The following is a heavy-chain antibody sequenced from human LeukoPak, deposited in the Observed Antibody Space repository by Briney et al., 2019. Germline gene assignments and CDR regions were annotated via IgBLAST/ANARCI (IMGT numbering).Heavy chain of an antibody. CDR2: ISSSSSYI. Sequence: GRSLRLSCAASGFTFSSYSMNWVRQAPGKGLEWVSSISSSSSYIYYADSVKGRFTISRDNAKNSLYLQMNSLRAEDTAVYYCARGGYCSSTSCYSHDAFDIWGQGTMVTVSS. CDR1: GFTFSSYS. J-gene: IGHJ3*02. D-gene: IGHD2-2*01. V-gene: IGHV3-21*01. CDR3: ARGGYCSSTSCYSHDAFDI.